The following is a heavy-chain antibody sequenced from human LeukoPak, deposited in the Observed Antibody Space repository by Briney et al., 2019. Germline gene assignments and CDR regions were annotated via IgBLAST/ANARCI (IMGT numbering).Heavy chain of an antibody. Sequence: GGSLRLSCAASEFTLNTYSMNWVPQAAGKWLDCVSSISSSGRYMYYADSVKGRFTISRDKAKNSLSLQMNSLRAEDTAVYYCARGGVGLLIIPGWEYDYYGLDVWGQGTTVTVSS. CDR2: ISSSGRYM. V-gene: IGHV3-21*06. CDR1: EFTLNTYS. D-gene: IGHD3/OR15-3a*01. CDR3: ARGGVGLLIIPGWEYDYYGLDV. J-gene: IGHJ6*02.